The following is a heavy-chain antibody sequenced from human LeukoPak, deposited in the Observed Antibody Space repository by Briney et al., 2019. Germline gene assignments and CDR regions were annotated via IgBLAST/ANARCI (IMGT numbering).Heavy chain of an antibody. J-gene: IGHJ4*02. D-gene: IGHD4-17*01. V-gene: IGHV3-7*03. CDR3: AREGYGDYYPLRY. CDR1: GFTFNRCW. CDR2: INPDGRDT. Sequence: PGGSLRLSCVVSGFTFNRCWMNWVRQAPGKGLEWVAHINPDGRDTYYVDSVKGRFTISRDNAKNSLYLQMNSLGAEDTAVYYCAREGYGDYYPLRYWGQGTLVTVSS.